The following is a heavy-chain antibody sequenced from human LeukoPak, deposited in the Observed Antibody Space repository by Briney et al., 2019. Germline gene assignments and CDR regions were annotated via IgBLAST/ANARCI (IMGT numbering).Heavy chain of an antibody. CDR3: ARDSVAGKPNY. J-gene: IGHJ4*02. CDR2: ISSSSSYI. CDR1: GFTFSSYS. D-gene: IGHD6-19*01. Sequence: PGGSLRLSCAASGFTFSSYSMNWVRQAPGKGLEWVSSISSSSSYIYYADSVNGRFTISRDNAKNSLYLQMNSLRAEDTAVYYCARDSVAGKPNYWGQGTLVTVSS. V-gene: IGHV3-21*01.